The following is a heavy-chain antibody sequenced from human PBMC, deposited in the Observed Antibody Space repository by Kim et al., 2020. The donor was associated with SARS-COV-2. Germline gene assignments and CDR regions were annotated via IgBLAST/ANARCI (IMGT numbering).Heavy chain of an antibody. J-gene: IGHJ4*02. V-gene: IGHV3-7*04. CDR2: IKQDGSQK. Sequence: GGSLRLSCAASGFTFSNYWMSWVRQAQGKGLEWVANIKQDGSQKYYVDSLKGRFTISRDNAKNSLSLQMNSLRAEDTAVYYCARGYSGSYPGYYDYWGQGSLVTVSS. D-gene: IGHD1-26*01. CDR3: ARGYSGSYPGYYDY. CDR1: GFTFSNYW.